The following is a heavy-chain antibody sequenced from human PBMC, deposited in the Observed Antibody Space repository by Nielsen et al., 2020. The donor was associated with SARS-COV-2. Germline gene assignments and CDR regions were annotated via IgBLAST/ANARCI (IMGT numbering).Heavy chain of an antibody. V-gene: IGHV6-1*01. Sequence: SQTLSLTCVISGDSVSSHGVAWNWFRQPPSRGLEWLGRTYYRSKWYNDYAVSVKSRITINPDTSKNQFSLHLNSVTPEDTAVYYCARARGAYGDYYYYYYTDVWGKGTTVTV. D-gene: IGHD4-17*01. J-gene: IGHJ6*03. CDR1: GDSVSSHGVA. CDR2: TYYRSKWYN. CDR3: ARARGAYGDYYYYYYTDV.